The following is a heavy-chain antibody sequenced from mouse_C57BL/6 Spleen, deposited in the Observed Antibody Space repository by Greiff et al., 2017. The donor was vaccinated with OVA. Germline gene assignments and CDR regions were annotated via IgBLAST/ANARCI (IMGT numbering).Heavy chain of an antibody. J-gene: IGHJ2*01. CDR3: ARRAGSYYFDC. CDR2: ISYDGSN. Sequence: VQLKESGPGLVKPSQSLSLTCSATGYSITSGYYWNWIRQFPGNQLEWMGYISYDGSNNYNPSLKNRVSITRDTSKNQFFLKLNSVTTEDTATYYCARRAGSYYFDCWGQGTTLTVSS. V-gene: IGHV3-6*01. D-gene: IGHD3-1*01. CDR1: GYSITSGYY.